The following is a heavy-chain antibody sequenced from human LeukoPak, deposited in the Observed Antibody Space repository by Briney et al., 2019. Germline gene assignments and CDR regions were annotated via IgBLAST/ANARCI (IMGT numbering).Heavy chain of an antibody. CDR3: ARGRGSRTGYNGDYLDY. V-gene: IGHV1-69*04. CDR2: ITPILGLI. Sequence: ASVKVSCKPSGGTFSNYAINWVRQAPGQGLEWMGRITPILGLINYAQKFQGRVTITADKSTSTGYMEVTGLRSDDTAIYYCARGRGSRTGYNGDYLDYWGQGTLVTVSS. J-gene: IGHJ4*02. CDR1: GGTFSNYA. D-gene: IGHD5-18*01.